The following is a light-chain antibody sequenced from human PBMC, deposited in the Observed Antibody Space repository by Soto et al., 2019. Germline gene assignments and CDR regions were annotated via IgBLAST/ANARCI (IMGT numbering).Light chain of an antibody. Sequence: EYVLTQSPCTLSLSKGERATLSCRASQTVRNNYLAWYQQKPGQAPRLLIYDASSRATGIPDRFSGGGSGTDFTLTISRLESEDFAMYYCQHFSSYPHTFGGGTKVDVK. CDR2: DAS. J-gene: IGKJ4*01. V-gene: IGKV3-20*01. CDR3: QHFSSYPHT. CDR1: QTVRNNY.